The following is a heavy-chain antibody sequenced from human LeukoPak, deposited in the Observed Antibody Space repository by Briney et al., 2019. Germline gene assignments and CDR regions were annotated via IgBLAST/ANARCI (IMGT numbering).Heavy chain of an antibody. CDR3: ARGSTANWYFDL. D-gene: IGHD5/OR15-5a*01. CDR2: ISPNSGGT. Sequence: GASVQVSCKASGYTFTGYYMHWVRQAPGQGLEWMGWISPNSGGTNYAQKFQGRVTMTRDTSISTAYMELSRLSSDDTAVYYCARGSTANWYFDLWGRGTLVTVSS. CDR1: GYTFTGYY. J-gene: IGHJ2*01. V-gene: IGHV1-2*02.